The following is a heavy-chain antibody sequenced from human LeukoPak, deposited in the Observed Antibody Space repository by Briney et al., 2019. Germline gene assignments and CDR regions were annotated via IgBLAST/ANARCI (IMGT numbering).Heavy chain of an antibody. CDR3: ARDLQSGDYDILTGYHTYYFDY. J-gene: IGHJ4*02. CDR2: ITSTSDYI. D-gene: IGHD3-9*01. CDR1: GFTFSSYS. V-gene: IGHV3-21*06. Sequence: GGSPRLSCAASGFTFSSYSMSWVRQAPGKGLEWVSSITSTSDYIYYADSVKGRFTISRDNARNSLYLQMNSLRPEDTAVYYCARDLQSGDYDILTGYHTYYFDYWGQGTLVTVSS.